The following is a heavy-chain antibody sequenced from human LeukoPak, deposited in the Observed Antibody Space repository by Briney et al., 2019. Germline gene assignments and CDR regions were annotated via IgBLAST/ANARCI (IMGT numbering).Heavy chain of an antibody. Sequence: ASVKVSCKASGYTFTSNYMHWVRQPPGQGLEWMGLINPSGTSTIYAERFQGRIIMTRDMSTTTDYMELSSLRSEDTAVYYCARDNSIGGRGWWFDPWGQGTLVTVSS. J-gene: IGHJ5*02. CDR3: ARDNSIGGRGWWFDP. V-gene: IGHV1-46*01. D-gene: IGHD4-23*01. CDR2: INPSGTST. CDR1: GYTFTSNY.